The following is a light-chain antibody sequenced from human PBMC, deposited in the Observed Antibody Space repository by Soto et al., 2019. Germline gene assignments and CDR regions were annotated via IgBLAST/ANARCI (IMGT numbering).Light chain of an antibody. Sequence: SYELTQPPSVSVAPGQTARITCGGNNIGRKSVHWYQQKTGQAPVLFVYDDSDRPSGIPERFSGSNSGNTANLTISRFEAGYEADYYCQLWDSSSDQGVCCVGTKLTVL. V-gene: IGLV3-21*02. CDR3: QLWDSSSDQGV. J-gene: IGLJ2*01. CDR1: NIGRKS. CDR2: DDS.